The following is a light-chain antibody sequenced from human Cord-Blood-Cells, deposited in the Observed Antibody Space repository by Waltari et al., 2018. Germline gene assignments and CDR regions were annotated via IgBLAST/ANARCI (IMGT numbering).Light chain of an antibody. CDR3: AAWDDSLNGLYV. CDR2: SNN. J-gene: IGLJ1*01. Sequence: QSVLTQPPSASGTPGQRVTISCSGSSSNIGSNTVNWYQQLPGTAPKLLIYSNNQRPSGVPDRFSASKSGTXXXXXXXGLQSEDEADYYCAAWDDSLNGLYVFGTGTKVTVL. CDR1: SSNIGSNT. V-gene: IGLV1-44*01.